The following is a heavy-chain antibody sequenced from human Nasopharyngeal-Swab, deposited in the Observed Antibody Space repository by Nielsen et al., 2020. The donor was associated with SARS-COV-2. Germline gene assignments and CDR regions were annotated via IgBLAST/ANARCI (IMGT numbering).Heavy chain of an antibody. V-gene: IGHV3-53*01. CDR1: GFTVSSNY. Sequence: GESLKISYAASGFTVSSNYMSWVRQAPGKGLEWVSVIYSGGSTYYADSVKGRFTISRDNSKSTLYLQMNSLRAEDTAVYYCARDYSNYRDYYYGMDVWAQGTTVTVSS. D-gene: IGHD4-11*01. J-gene: IGHJ6*02. CDR2: IYSGGST. CDR3: ARDYSNYRDYYYGMDV.